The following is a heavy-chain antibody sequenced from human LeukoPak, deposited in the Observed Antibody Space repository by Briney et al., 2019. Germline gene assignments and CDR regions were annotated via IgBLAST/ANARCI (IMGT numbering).Heavy chain of an antibody. V-gene: IGHV1-24*01. CDR1: GYTLTELS. CDR2: FDPEDGET. CDR3: ARVDAADWLSYYYYYYYMDV. Sequence: ASVKVSCKVSGYTLTELSMHWVRQAPGKGLEWMGGFDPEDGETIYAQKFQGRVTMTEDTSTDTAYMELSSLRAEDTAVYYCARVDAADWLSYYYYYYYMDVWGKGTTVTVSS. D-gene: IGHD3/OR15-3a*01. J-gene: IGHJ6*03.